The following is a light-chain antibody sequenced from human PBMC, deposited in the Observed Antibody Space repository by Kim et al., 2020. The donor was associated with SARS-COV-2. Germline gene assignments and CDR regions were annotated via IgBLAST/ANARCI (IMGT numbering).Light chain of an antibody. V-gene: IGKV1-39*01. CDR2: AAS. Sequence: IQMTQSPSSLSASVGDRVTISCRASQYINNYLNWYQQKPGKAPKVLIYAASILQSGVPSRFSGSGSGTYFTLTISSLQPEDFATYYCQQSYSNPPEYTFGQGTKLDI. CDR1: QYINNY. J-gene: IGKJ2*01. CDR3: QQSYSNPPEYT.